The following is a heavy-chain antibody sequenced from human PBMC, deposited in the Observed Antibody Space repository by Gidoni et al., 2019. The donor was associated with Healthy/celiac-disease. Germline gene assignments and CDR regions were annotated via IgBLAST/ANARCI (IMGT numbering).Heavy chain of an antibody. D-gene: IGHD3-22*01. CDR3: AGGDYYDTPGDGWIDP. CDR2: LYYSGST. J-gene: IGHJ5*02. CDR1: GGSISSSSYY. Sequence: QLQLQESGPGLVKPSETLSLTCTVSGGSISSSSYYWGWIRQPPGKGLEWIGSLYYSGSTYYNPSLKSRVTISVDTSKNQFSLKLSSVTAADTAVYYCAGGDYYDTPGDGWIDPWGQGTLVTVSS. V-gene: IGHV4-39*01.